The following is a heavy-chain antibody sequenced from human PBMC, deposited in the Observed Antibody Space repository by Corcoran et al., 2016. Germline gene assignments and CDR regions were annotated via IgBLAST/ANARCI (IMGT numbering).Heavy chain of an antibody. J-gene: IGHJ2*01. CDR2: ISAYNGNT. D-gene: IGHD6-13*01. V-gene: IGHV1-18*01. CDR1: GYTFTSYG. CDR3: ARGRYSRSWPDLDYWYFDL. Sequence: QVQLVQSGAEVKKPGASVKVSCKASGYTFTSYGISWVRQAPGQGLERMGWISAYNGNTNYAQKLQGRVTMTTDTSTSTAYMELRRLRSDETSVYYCARGRYSRSWPDLDYWYFDLWGRCTLVTVSS.